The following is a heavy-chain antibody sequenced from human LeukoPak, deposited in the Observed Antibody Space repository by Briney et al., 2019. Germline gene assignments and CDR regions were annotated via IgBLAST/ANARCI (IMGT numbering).Heavy chain of an antibody. V-gene: IGHV4-59*08. CDR2: IFSSGAT. CDR1: AGSMSGYY. D-gene: IGHD2/OR15-2a*01. CDR3: ARRAKSAYYFDY. J-gene: IGHJ4*02. Sequence: SETLSLTCTVSAGSMSGYYWSWIRQPPGKGLEWIGYIFSSGATNYNPSLKSRVNISVDTSKNQFSLKLSSVTAADTAVYYCARRAKSAYYFDYWGQGTVVTVSS.